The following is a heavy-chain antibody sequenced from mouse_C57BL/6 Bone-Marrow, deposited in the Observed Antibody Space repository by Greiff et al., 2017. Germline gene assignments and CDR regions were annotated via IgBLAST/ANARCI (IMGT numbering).Heavy chain of an antibody. CDR3: ARDHYYGSSRYAMDY. CDR1: GFTFSSYG. Sequence: EVKLMESGGDLVKPGGSLKLSCAASGFTFSSYGMSWVRQTPDKRLEWVATISSGGSYTYYPDSVKGRFTISRDNAKKTLYLQMSSLKSEDTAMYYCARDHYYGSSRYAMDYGGQGTSVTVSS. V-gene: IGHV5-6*01. J-gene: IGHJ4*01. CDR2: ISSGGSYT. D-gene: IGHD1-1*01.